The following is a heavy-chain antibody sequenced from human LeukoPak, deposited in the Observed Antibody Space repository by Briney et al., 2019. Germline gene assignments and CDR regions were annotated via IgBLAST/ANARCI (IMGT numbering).Heavy chain of an antibody. D-gene: IGHD5-18*01. Sequence: GGSLRLSCAASGFTFSSYTMNWVRQAPGKGLEWVSCIISSSSYIYYADSVKGRFTISRDNPKNTLSWQMHSLRAEDTAWYYVERDHVGGYSYGFFDYWGQGTLVTVPS. CDR3: ERDHVGGYSYGFFDY. V-gene: IGHV3-21*01. CDR2: IISSSSYI. J-gene: IGHJ4*02. CDR1: GFTFSSYT.